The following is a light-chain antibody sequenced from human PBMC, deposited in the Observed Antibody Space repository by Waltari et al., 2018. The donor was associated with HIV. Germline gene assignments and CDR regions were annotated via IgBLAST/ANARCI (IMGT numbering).Light chain of an antibody. CDR1: HSNIGSHS. V-gene: IGLV1-47*01. Sequence: QSVVPQPPSASGTPGQRVVISCSGSHSNIGSHSVNWYQQVPGAAPKNLIYRDDQRFSGVPDRFSGSKSATSAALAISELRSEDEADYYCAVWDDSLRGGVFGGGTKLTVL. CDR2: RDD. J-gene: IGLJ3*02. CDR3: AVWDDSLRGGV.